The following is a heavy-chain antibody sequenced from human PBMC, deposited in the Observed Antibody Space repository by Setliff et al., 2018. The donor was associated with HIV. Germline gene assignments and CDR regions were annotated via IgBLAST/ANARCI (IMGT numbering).Heavy chain of an antibody. D-gene: IGHD4-17*01. J-gene: IGHJ4*02. Sequence: ASVKVSCKAAGYTLTNYHMHWVRQAPGQGLEWMGVINPSGGITTSAQKFLGRVTMTKDASTSTVYMEVSNLKSEDTAVYYCASAPLTTVTTGPRYYLDSWGQGMLVTVSS. CDR2: INPSGGIT. CDR1: GYTLTNYH. V-gene: IGHV1-46*01. CDR3: ASAPLTTVTTGPRYYLDS.